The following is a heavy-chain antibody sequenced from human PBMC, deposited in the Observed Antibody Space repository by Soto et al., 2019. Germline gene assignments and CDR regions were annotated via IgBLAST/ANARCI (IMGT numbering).Heavy chain of an antibody. CDR1: GYTFTGYY. J-gene: IGHJ6*02. V-gene: IGHV1-24*01. CDR3: ATDRLAVAGSDYYYYGMDV. D-gene: IGHD6-19*01. Sequence: GASVKVSCKASGYTFTGYYMHWVRQAPGKGLEWMGGFDPEDGETIYAQKFQGRVTMTEDISTDTAYMELSSLRSEDTAVYYCATDRLAVAGSDYYYYGMDVWGQGTTVTVSS. CDR2: FDPEDGET.